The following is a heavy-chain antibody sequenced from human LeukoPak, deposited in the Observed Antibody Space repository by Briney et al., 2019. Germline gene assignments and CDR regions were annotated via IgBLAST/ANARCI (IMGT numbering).Heavy chain of an antibody. CDR2: TYYRSKWYN. V-gene: IGHV6-1*01. CDR3: ARAMGLAAAGHRAFDF. J-gene: IGHJ4*02. Sequence: PSQTLSLTCVISGDSVSSNSVAWSWIRQSPSRGLEWLGRTYYRSKWYNDYAVSVRSRITIDPDTSKNQFSLKLNPVTPEDTAVYYCARAMGLAAAGHRAFDFWGQGTLVTVSS. CDR1: GDSVSSNSVA. D-gene: IGHD6-13*01.